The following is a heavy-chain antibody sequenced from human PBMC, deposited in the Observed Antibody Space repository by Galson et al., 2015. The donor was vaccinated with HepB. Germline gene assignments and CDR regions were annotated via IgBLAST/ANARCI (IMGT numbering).Heavy chain of an antibody. D-gene: IGHD3-22*01. J-gene: IGHJ4*02. CDR3: ARRDSSGYVFDY. V-gene: IGHV3-21*01. CDR1: GFPFSSYS. Sequence: SLRLSCAASGFPFSSYSMNWVRQAPGKGLEWVSSISSSSSYIYYADSVKGRFTISRDNAKNSLYLQMNSLRAEDTAVYYCARRDSSGYVFDYWGQGTLVTVSS. CDR2: ISSSSSYI.